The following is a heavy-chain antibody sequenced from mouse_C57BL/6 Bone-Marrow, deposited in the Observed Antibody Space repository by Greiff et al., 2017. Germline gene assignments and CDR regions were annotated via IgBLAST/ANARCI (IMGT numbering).Heavy chain of an antibody. CDR2: IGWDDDK. D-gene: IGHD1-1*01. V-gene: IGHV8-8*01. Sequence: QVTLKVSGPGILQPSQSLSLSCSFSGFSLSTFGMGVGWIRPPSGQGLEWLAHIGWDDDKYYNPALKRRPTISKDTSNNQVFLKITNVDTADTATYYCARIGPRTYYGSGWFAYWGQGTLVTVSA. CDR1: GFSLSTFGMG. CDR3: ARIGPRTYYGSGWFAY. J-gene: IGHJ3*01.